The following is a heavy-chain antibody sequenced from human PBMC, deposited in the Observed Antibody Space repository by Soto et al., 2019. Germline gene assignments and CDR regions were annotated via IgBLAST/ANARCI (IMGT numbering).Heavy chain of an antibody. Sequence: QVHLVQSETEVKKPGASVKVSCEASGYTFTNYAIHWVRQAPGQSLEWMGWINVGNGNTKYSQKFQDRVTISRNRSANTAYLELSSLRSEDTAVYYCAALMGGVAGAGTSAWFDPWGQGTLVTVSP. CDR2: INVGNGNT. J-gene: IGHJ5*02. CDR1: GYTFTNYA. CDR3: AALMGGVAGAGTSAWFDP. D-gene: IGHD6-19*01. V-gene: IGHV1-3*01.